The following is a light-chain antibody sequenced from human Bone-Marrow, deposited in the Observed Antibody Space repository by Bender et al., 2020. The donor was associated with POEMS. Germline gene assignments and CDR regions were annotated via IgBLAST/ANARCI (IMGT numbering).Light chain of an antibody. V-gene: IGLV2-23*01. CDR1: SSDIGGFGF. Sequence: QSALTQPASVSGSPGQSITISCTGTSSDIGGFGFVSWYQQHPGKAPQLMIYEGIKRPSGVSNRFSGSKSGNTASLTISGLQAGDKADYYCSSYDGTTLVLFGGGTKLTVL. J-gene: IGLJ2*01. CDR2: EGI. CDR3: SSYDGTTLVL.